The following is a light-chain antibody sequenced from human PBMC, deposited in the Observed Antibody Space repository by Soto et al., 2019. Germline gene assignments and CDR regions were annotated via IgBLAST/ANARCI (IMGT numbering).Light chain of an antibody. CDR2: AAS. V-gene: IGKV3-15*01. J-gene: IGKJ3*01. CDR3: QQYNNWPPFT. CDR1: QSVSGN. Sequence: EIVMTQSPATLSVSPGERATLSCRASQSVSGNLAWYQQKPGQAPRLLIYAASTRATGIPARFSGSGSGTEFTLPISSLQYEDFAVYYCQQYNNWPPFTFGPGTKVDIK.